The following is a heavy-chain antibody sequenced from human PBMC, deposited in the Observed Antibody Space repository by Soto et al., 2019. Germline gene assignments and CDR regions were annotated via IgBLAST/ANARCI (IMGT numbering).Heavy chain of an antibody. V-gene: IGHV4-28*01. CDR2: IYYSGST. CDR1: GYSISSSNW. CDR3: ARSTNSWPKASFDY. J-gene: IGHJ4*02. D-gene: IGHD6-13*01. Sequence: SETLSLTCAVSGYSISSSNWWGWIRQPPGKGLEWIGYIYYSGSTYYNPSLKSRVTMSVDTSKNQFSLKLSSVTAVDTAVYYCARSTNSWPKASFDYWGQGTLVTVS.